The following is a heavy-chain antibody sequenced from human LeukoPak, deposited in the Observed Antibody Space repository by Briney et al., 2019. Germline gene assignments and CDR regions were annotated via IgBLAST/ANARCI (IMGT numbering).Heavy chain of an antibody. CDR2: IIPIFATA. J-gene: IGHJ4*02. CDR3: ARGHVDIVSTIQFDY. V-gene: IGHV1-69*05. CDR1: GGTFSNYA. D-gene: IGHD5/OR15-5a*01. Sequence: SVKVSCKASGGTFSNYAFSWVRQAPGQELEWMGRIIPIFATANYAQNFQGRVTITTDESTSTAYMELSSLRSEDTAVYYCARGHVDIVSTIQFDYWGQGTLVTVSS.